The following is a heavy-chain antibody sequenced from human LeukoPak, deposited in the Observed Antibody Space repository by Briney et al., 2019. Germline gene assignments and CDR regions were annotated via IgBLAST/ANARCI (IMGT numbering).Heavy chain of an antibody. CDR1: GGTFSSYA. V-gene: IGHV1-69*04. CDR3: ARVTGAVAGEYYFDY. J-gene: IGHJ4*02. Sequence: ASVKVSCKASGGTFSSYAISWVRQAPGQGLEWMGRIIPILGIANYAQKFQGRVTITADKSTSTAYMELSSLRSEDTAVYYCARVTGAVAGEYYFDYWGQGTLVTVSS. D-gene: IGHD6-19*01. CDR2: IIPILGIA.